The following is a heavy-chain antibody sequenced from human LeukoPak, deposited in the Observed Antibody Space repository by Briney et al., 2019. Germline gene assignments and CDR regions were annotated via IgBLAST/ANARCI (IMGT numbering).Heavy chain of an antibody. CDR3: ALYVPAAGNRYFQH. CDR2: VKSKTDGGTT. D-gene: IGHD6-13*01. V-gene: IGHV3-15*01. CDR1: GFTFSNVW. J-gene: IGHJ1*01. Sequence: NPGGSLRLSCAASGFTFSNVWMSWVRQAPGKGLEWVGRVKSKTDGGTTDYAAPVKGRFTISRDDSKNTLYLQMNSLKTEDTAVYYCALYVPAAGNRYFQHWGQGTLVTVSS.